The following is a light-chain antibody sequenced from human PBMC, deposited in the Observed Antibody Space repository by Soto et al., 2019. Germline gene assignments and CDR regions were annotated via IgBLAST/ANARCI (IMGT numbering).Light chain of an antibody. CDR3: QQYHSWPHT. CDR1: QSVTTN. V-gene: IGKV3-15*01. Sequence: ETVLTQSPATLSVSPGERATFSCKASQSVTTNLAWYQQKPGQVPRLLIYGASTRASGIPARFSGSGSETEFTLSISILQSEDFAICHCQQYHSWPHTFGQGTKLEMK. CDR2: GAS. J-gene: IGKJ2*01.